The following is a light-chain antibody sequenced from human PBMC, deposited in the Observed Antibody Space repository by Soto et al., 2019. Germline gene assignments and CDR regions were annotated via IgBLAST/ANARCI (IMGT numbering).Light chain of an antibody. CDR3: QQYHRYYRT. CDR2: DGS. Sequence: DIQMTQSPSTVSASVGDSITITCRASQSINTWLAWYRQRPGEATQLLIYDGSTLAMGVPSRFSGSGSGTYFTLSKSRLPPDDFATFYCQQYHRYYRTFGQGTKVEVK. V-gene: IGKV1-5*01. J-gene: IGKJ1*01. CDR1: QSINTW.